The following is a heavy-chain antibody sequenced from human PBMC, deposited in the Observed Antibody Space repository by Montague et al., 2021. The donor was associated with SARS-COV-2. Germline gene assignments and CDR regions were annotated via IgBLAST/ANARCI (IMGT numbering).Heavy chain of an antibody. CDR2: INHSGST. D-gene: IGHD3-3*01. J-gene: IGHJ4*02. V-gene: IGHV4-34*01. Sequence: SETLSLTCAVYCGSFSGYYWSWIRQPPGKGLEWIGEINHSGSTNYNPSLKSRVTISVDTSKNQFSLKLSSVTAADTAVYYCARGYQLRFLEWSSRQSTFDYWGQGTLVTVSS. CDR1: CGSFSGYY. CDR3: ARGYQLRFLEWSSRQSTFDY.